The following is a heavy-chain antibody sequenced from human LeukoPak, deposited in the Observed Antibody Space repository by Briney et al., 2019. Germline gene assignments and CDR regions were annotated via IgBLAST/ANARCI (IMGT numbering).Heavy chain of an antibody. CDR1: GFTFSSYG. Sequence: GGSLRLSCAASGFTFSSYGMHWVRQAPGKGLEWVAVISYDGSNKYYADSVKGRFTISRDNSKNTLYLQMNSLRAEDTAVYYCARNQDYGVYNSVGAFDIWGQGTMVTVPS. D-gene: IGHD4-17*01. CDR3: ARNQDYGVYNSVGAFDI. CDR2: ISYDGSNK. J-gene: IGHJ3*02. V-gene: IGHV3-30*03.